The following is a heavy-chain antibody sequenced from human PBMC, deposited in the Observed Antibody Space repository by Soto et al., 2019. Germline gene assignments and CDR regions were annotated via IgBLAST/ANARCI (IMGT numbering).Heavy chain of an antibody. J-gene: IGHJ4*02. D-gene: IGHD7-27*01. CDR3: AKDAISGNQVWDYFDY. CDR2: FGVGGNYI. CDR1: GFTFSNYA. V-gene: IGHV3-23*01. Sequence: PGGSLRLSCAASGFTFSNYAMNWVRQAPGKGLEWVSGFGVGGNYIYYADSVKGRFTISRDSSKNTLYLQMNSLRAEDTAVYYCAKDAISGNQVWDYFDYWGQGTPVTVSS.